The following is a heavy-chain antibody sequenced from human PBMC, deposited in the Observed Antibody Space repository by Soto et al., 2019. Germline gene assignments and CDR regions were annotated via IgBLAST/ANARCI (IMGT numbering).Heavy chain of an antibody. V-gene: IGHV3-11*01. Sequence: GGSLRLSCAASGFTFSDYYMSWIRQAPGKGLEWVSYISGSGSSIYYADSVKGRFTISRDNAKKSLYLQMNSLRAEDTAVYYCSRSGYSDSWNGKDLDYWGQGTLVTVSS. CDR1: GFTFSDYY. J-gene: IGHJ4*02. CDR3: SRSGYSDSWNGKDLDY. CDR2: ISGSGSSI. D-gene: IGHD6-13*01.